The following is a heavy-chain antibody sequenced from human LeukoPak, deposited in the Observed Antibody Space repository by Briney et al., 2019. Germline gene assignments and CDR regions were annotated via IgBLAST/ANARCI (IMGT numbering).Heavy chain of an antibody. CDR2: IYHSGST. J-gene: IGHJ5*02. CDR3: ARPTSIAAVDNWFDP. Sequence: SETLSLTCAVSGGSISSSNWWSWVRQPPGKGLEWIGEIYHSGSTNYNPSLKSRVTISVDTSKNQFSLKLSSVTAADTAVYYCARPTSIAAVDNWFDPWGQGTLVTVSS. CDR1: GGSISSSNW. V-gene: IGHV4-4*02. D-gene: IGHD6-6*01.